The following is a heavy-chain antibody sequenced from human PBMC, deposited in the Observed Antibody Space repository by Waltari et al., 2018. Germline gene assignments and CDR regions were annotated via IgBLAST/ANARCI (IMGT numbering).Heavy chain of an antibody. CDR2: VRDSGVIT. Sequence: EEHLLESGGGLAQPGGSLRLSCVASGFNFISYAMSWVRQAPGKGLEWVSGVRDSGVITKYADSVKGRFTVARDNSKNTVFLHLNSLRAEDTAIYYCARHLYSIDYLELAKWGQGTLVTVSS. D-gene: IGHD3-22*01. CDR3: ARHLYSIDYLELAK. J-gene: IGHJ4*02. V-gene: IGHV3-23*01. CDR1: GFNFISYA.